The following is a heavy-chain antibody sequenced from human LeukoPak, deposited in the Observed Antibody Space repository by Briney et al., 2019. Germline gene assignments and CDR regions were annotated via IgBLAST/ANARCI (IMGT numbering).Heavy chain of an antibody. CDR1: GFTLSNYA. V-gene: IGHV3-23*01. Sequence: GGSLRLSCAASGFTLSNYAMSWVRQAPGKGLEWVSAVSGSGGSTHYADSVKGRFTISRDNSKNTLYLQMNSLKVEDTAIYYCAKLKTMVDYYFDYWGLGTLVTVSS. CDR2: VSGSGGST. D-gene: IGHD4/OR15-4a*01. J-gene: IGHJ4*02. CDR3: AKLKTMVDYYFDY.